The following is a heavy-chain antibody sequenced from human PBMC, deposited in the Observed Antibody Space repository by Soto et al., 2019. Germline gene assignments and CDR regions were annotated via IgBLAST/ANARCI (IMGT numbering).Heavy chain of an antibody. CDR2: ISYDGSNK. V-gene: IGHV3-30-3*01. CDR1: GFTFSYYY. CDR3: ARDLGSWYYYGMDV. Sequence: GGSLRLSCAASGFTFSYYYMGGVRQAPGKGLEWVAVISYDGSNKYYADSVKGRFTISRDNSKNTLYLQMNSLRAEDTAVYYCARDLGSWYYYGMDVWGQGTTVTVSS. J-gene: IGHJ6*02. D-gene: IGHD6-13*01.